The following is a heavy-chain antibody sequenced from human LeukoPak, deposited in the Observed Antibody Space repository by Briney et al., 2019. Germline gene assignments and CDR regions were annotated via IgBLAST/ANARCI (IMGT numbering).Heavy chain of an antibody. CDR3: ARGPDYYDSGGYYSVY. CDR1: GFTFSSYG. Sequence: GGSLRLSCAASGFTFSSYGMHWVRQAPGKGLEWVAYISYAGTTENYADSVRGRFTISRDNAKNSLYLQMNSLRAEDTAVYYCARGPDYYDSGGYYSVYWGQGTLVTVSS. CDR2: ISYAGTTE. D-gene: IGHD3-22*01. J-gene: IGHJ4*02. V-gene: IGHV3-30*03.